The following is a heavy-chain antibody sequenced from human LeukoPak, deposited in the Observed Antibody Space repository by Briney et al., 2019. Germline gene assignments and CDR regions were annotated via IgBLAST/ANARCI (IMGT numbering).Heavy chain of an antibody. CDR1: VFTFSSCA. J-gene: IGHJ6*02. Sequence: GGSLRLSCAASVFTFSSCAMSWVRPAPGKGLEWVSAICGSGGSTYYADSVKGRFTISRDNSENTLYLQMNNLRAEDTAIHYCAKVPYSDYGSGRPPFMDVWGQGTTVAVSS. V-gene: IGHV3-23*01. CDR2: ICGSGGST. D-gene: IGHD3-10*01. CDR3: AKVPYSDYGSGRPPFMDV.